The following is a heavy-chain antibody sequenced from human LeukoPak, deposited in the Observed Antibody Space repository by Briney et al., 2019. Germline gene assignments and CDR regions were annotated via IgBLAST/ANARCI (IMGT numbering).Heavy chain of an antibody. CDR2: IDPNSGDT. V-gene: IGHV1-2*02. Sequence: ASLKVSCKASGYTFTVYYLHWVRQAPGQGLEWMGWIDPNSGDTNYAQDFQGRVTMTRDTSISTAYIEQSMLRSDDKAVYYWARGDIVIGQTTMRPEYYFDYWGQKPLVTVSS. CDR1: GYTFTVYY. D-gene: IGHD2-2*01. CDR3: ARGDIVIGQTTMRPEYYFDY. J-gene: IGHJ4*02.